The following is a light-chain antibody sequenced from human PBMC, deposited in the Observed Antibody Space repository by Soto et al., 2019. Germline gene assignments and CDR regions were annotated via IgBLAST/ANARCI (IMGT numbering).Light chain of an antibody. J-gene: IGKJ4*01. CDR2: DAS. CDR1: RSGDIL. V-gene: IGKV3-11*01. CDR3: QQRRNSPIT. Sequence: EIVLTQSPATLSLSPGERATLSFRASRSGDILLSWYHLKSGQVPMLLIYDASKRATGIPARFSGSGSGTQFTLTISSIAAEDFAVYYCQQRRNSPITFGGGTEVEIK.